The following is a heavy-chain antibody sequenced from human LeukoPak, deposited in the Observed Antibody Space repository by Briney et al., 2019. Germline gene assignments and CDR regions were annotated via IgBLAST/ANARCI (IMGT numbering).Heavy chain of an antibody. D-gene: IGHD3-9*01. CDR3: ARDVPSVLRYSFNFDY. V-gene: IGHV3-30*03. CDR2: ISYDGSNE. J-gene: IGHJ4*02. CDR1: GFTFSSYG. Sequence: PGRSLRLSCAASGFTFSSYGMHWVRQAPGKGLEWVAVISYDGSNEYYADSVKGRFTISRDNSKNTLYLQMNSLRAEDTALYYCARDVPSVLRYSFNFDYWGQGTLVTVSS.